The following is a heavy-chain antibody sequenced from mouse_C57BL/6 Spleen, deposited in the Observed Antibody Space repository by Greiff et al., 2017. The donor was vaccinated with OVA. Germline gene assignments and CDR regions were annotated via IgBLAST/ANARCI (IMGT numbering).Heavy chain of an antibody. CDR3: ARFTTVGFFDV. CDR2: ISSGSSTI. V-gene: IGHV5-17*01. CDR1: GFTFSDYG. J-gene: IGHJ1*03. D-gene: IGHD1-1*01. Sequence: DVKLVESGGGLVKPGGSLKLSCAASGFTFSDYGMHWVRQAPEKGLEWVAYISSGSSTIYYADTVKGRFTISRDNAKNTLFLQMTSLRSEDTAMYYCARFTTVGFFDVWGTGTTVTVSS.